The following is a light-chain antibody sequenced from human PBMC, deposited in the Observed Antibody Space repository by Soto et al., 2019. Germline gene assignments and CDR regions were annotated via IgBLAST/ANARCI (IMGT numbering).Light chain of an antibody. CDR2: DAS. Sequence: DIQMTQSHSTLSASVVDRVIITCRAGQSISRWLAWYQQKPGKVPKLLIYDASTLESGVPSRFSGSESGAVFTLTISSLQPEDFATYYCQKLHSYPINFGQGKRREIK. CDR3: QKLHSYPIN. CDR1: QSISRW. V-gene: IGKV1-5*01. J-gene: IGKJ5*01.